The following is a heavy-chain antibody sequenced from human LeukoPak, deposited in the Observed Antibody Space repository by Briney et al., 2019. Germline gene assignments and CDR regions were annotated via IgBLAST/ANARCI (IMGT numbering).Heavy chain of an antibody. Sequence: SETLSLTCTVSGGSISSYYWSWIPQPPGKGLEWIGYIYYSGSTNYNPSLKSRVTISVDTSKNQFSLKLSSGTAADTAVYYCARGDSSSWEYYFDYWGQGTLVTVSP. D-gene: IGHD6-13*01. CDR1: GGSISSYY. CDR2: IYYSGST. J-gene: IGHJ4*02. CDR3: ARGDSSSWEYYFDY. V-gene: IGHV4-59*01.